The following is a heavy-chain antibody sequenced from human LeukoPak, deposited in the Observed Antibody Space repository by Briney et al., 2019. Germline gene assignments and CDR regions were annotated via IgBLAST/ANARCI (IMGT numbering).Heavy chain of an antibody. V-gene: IGHV1-69*05. D-gene: IGHD7-27*01. Sequence: SVKVSCKASGGTFSSYAISWVRQAPGQGLEWMGGIIPIFGTANYAQKFQGRVTITTDESTSTAYMELRSLRSDDTAVCYCARIGTGEDYFDYWGQGTLVTVSS. CDR1: GGTFSSYA. CDR2: IIPIFGTA. CDR3: ARIGTGEDYFDY. J-gene: IGHJ4*02.